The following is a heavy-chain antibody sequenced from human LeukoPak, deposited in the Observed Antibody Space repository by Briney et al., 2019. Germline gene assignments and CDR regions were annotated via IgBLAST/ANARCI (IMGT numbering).Heavy chain of an antibody. CDR2: ISSSSSYI. D-gene: IGHD3-3*01. J-gene: IGHJ4*02. Sequence: GSLRLSCAASGFTFSSYSMNWVRQAPGKGLEWVSSISSSSSYIYYADSVKGRFTISRDNAKNSLYLQMNSLRAEDTAVYYCAKDFSDFWSGYPYYFDYWGQGTLVTVSS. CDR1: GFTFSSYS. V-gene: IGHV3-21*04. CDR3: AKDFSDFWSGYPYYFDY.